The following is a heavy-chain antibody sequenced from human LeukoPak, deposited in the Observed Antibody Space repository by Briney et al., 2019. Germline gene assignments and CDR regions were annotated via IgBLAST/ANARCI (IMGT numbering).Heavy chain of an antibody. J-gene: IGHJ4*02. D-gene: IGHD2-21*02. CDR3: ARVIRYCGGDCYSGLFDY. CDR2: IYYSGST. CDR1: GGSISSSSYY. V-gene: IGHV4-39*07. Sequence: SETLSLTCTVSGGSISSSSYYWGWIRQPPGKGLEWIGRIYYSGSTYYNPSLNSRVTISVDTSKNQFSLKLSSVTAADTAVYYCARVIRYCGGDCYSGLFDYWGQGTLVTVSS.